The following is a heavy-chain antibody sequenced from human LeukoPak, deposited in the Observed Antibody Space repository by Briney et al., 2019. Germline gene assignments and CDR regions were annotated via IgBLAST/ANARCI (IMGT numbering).Heavy chain of an antibody. CDR3: ARDRVYGSGSAPDY. CDR2: IYHSGST. CDR1: GGSISSGGYY. V-gene: IGHV4-30-2*01. J-gene: IGHJ4*02. Sequence: PSETLSLTCTVSGGSISSGGYYWSWIRQPPGKGLEWIGYIYHSGSTYYNPSLKSRVTISVDRSKNQFSLKLSSVTAADTAVYYCARDRVYGSGSAPDYWGQGTLVTVSS. D-gene: IGHD3-10*01.